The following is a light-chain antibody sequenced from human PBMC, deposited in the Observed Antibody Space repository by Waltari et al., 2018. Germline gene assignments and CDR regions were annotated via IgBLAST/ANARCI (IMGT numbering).Light chain of an antibody. CDR3: AAWDNGLSGRV. CDR1: SSNIGGNY. CDR2: KSD. J-gene: IGLJ3*02. Sequence: QSVLTQPPSASGTPGQRVTISCSGSSSNIGGNYVYWYQQLPGTAPKLLIYKSDQRPSGVPDRFSGSKSGTSASLAISGLRSEDKADYYCAAWDNGLSGRVFGGGTKLTVL. V-gene: IGLV1-47*01.